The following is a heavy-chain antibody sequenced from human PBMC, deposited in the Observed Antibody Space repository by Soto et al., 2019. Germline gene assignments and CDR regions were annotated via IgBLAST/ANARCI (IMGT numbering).Heavy chain of an antibody. J-gene: IGHJ6*02. Sequence: SETLSLTCTVSGDSGSNYYWSWIRQPAGRGLEWIGRVYSSGATNYNPSLNGRVTMSVDTSRNQFSLRLSSVTAADTAIYYCTKGPNWNYYYYGVDVWGQGTAVTVSS. D-gene: IGHD1-20*01. CDR1: GDSGSNYY. CDR2: VYSSGAT. V-gene: IGHV4-4*07. CDR3: TKGPNWNYYYYGVDV.